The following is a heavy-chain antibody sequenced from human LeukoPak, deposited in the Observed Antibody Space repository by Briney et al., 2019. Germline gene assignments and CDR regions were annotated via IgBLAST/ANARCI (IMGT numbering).Heavy chain of an antibody. CDR3: AREGYGEHYYYYGMDV. J-gene: IGHJ6*02. CDR2: ISAYNGNT. Sequence: ASVKVSCKASGYTFTSYGISWVRQAPGQGLEWMGWISAYNGNTNYAQKLQGRVTMTTDTSTSTAHMELRSLRSDDTAVYYCAREGYGEHYYYYGMDVWGQGTTVTVSS. D-gene: IGHD4-17*01. V-gene: IGHV1-18*01. CDR1: GYTFTSYG.